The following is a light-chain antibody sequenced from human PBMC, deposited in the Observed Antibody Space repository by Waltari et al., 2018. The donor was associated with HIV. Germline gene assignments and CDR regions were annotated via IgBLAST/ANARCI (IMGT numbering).Light chain of an antibody. CDR2: LRT. Sequence: MILSPLSLSLPPQDPASISCSLSQILMESYAYNPFAWYLQTPGQSPQLLIYLRTNRASGVPDRGSGSGTGTDFTLKISRVEDDDMEVYFCMRARQPSWITFGQGTRLEIK. J-gene: IGKJ5*01. V-gene: IGKV2-28*01. CDR1: QILMESYAYNP. CDR3: MRARQPSWIT.